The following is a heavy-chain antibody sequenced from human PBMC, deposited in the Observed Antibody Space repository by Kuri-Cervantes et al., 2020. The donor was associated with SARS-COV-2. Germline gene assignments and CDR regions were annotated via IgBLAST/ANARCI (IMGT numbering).Heavy chain of an antibody. CDR2: IYHSGST. CDR1: GYSISSGYY. D-gene: IGHD6-6*01. CDR3: ARERDTGSSSSE. Sequence: ESLKISCAVSGYSISSGYYWGWIRQPPGKGLEWIGSIYHSGSTHYNPSLKSRVTISVDTSKNQFSLKLSSVTAADTAVYYCARERDTGSSSSEWGQGTLVTVSS. V-gene: IGHV4-38-2*02. J-gene: IGHJ4*02.